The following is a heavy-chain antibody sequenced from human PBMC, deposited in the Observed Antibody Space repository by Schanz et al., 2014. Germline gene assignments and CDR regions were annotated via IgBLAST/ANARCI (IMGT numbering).Heavy chain of an antibody. CDR3: AKDRGGDYEVSYYYGMDV. D-gene: IGHD4-17*01. CDR1: GFAFSDYG. V-gene: IGHV3-30*18. CDR2: ISYDGNEK. J-gene: IGHJ6*02. Sequence: QVQLVESGGGVVQPGKSLRLSCAASGFAFSDYGMHWVRQAPGKGLEWVAFISYDGNEKHYPDSVKGRFTISRDNSRNTLFLQMESLRTEDTAVYHCAKDRGGDYEVSYYYGMDVWGQGTTVTVSS.